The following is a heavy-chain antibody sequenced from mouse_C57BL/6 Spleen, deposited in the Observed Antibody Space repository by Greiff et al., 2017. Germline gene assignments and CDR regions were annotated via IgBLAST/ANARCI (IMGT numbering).Heavy chain of an antibody. CDR1: GFTFSNYW. D-gene: IGHD4-1*01. J-gene: IGHJ4*01. Sequence: EVNVVESGGGLVQPGGSMKLSCVASGFTFSNYWMNWVRQSPEKGLEWVAQIRLKSDNYATHYAESVKGRFTISREDSKSSVYLQMNNLRAEDTGIYYCARLGPIYAMDYWGQGTSVTVSS. CDR3: ARLGPIYAMDY. V-gene: IGHV6-3*01. CDR2: IRLKSDNYAT.